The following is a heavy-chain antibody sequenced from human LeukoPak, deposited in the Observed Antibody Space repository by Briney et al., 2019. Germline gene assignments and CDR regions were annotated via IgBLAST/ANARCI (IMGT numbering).Heavy chain of an antibody. CDR3: ARSRGTYKGALDY. V-gene: IGHV4-39*01. CDR1: GGSISSSNYY. CDR2: IYYSGST. D-gene: IGHD1-26*01. Sequence: PSETLSLTCTVSGGSISSSNYYWGWIRQPPGKGLEWIGTIYYSGSTYYNPSLKSRVTISVDTSKNQFSLKLSSVTAADTAVYYCARSRGTYKGALDYWGQGTLVTVSS. J-gene: IGHJ4*02.